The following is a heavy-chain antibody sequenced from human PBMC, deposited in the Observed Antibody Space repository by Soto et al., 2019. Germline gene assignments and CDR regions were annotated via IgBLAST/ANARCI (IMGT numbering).Heavy chain of an antibody. CDR2: ISSSSSYI. D-gene: IGHD3-10*01. CDR1: GFTFSSYS. Sequence: GSLRLSCAASGFTFSSYSMNWVRQAPGKGLEWVSSISSSSSYIYYADSVKGRFTISRDNAKNSLYLQMNSLRAEDTAVYYCARGGSGSYPYYYYYYGMDVWGQGTTVTVSS. V-gene: IGHV3-21*01. CDR3: ARGGSGSYPYYYYYYGMDV. J-gene: IGHJ6*02.